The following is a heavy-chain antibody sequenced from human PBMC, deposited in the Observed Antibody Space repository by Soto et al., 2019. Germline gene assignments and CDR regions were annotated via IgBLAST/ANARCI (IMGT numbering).Heavy chain of an antibody. CDR1: GGTFSSNA. D-gene: IGHD3-3*01. CDR2: VIPMYGTP. CDR3: ARDLPPKYDFWVGGMDV. V-gene: IGHV1-69*13. Sequence: GASVKVSCKASGGTFSSNAISWVRQAPGQGLEWMGGVIPMYGTPRYAQKFQGRVTISADEYSSTVHMELGSLRVEDTAVYYCARDLPPKYDFWVGGMDVWGQGTTVTVSS. J-gene: IGHJ6*02.